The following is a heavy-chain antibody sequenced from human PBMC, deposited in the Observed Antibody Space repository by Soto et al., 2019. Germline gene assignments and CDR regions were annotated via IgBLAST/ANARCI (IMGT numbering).Heavy chain of an antibody. CDR3: ARAFSSSGWYYFDY. V-gene: IGHV3-13*05. D-gene: IGHD6-19*01. CDR2: IGTAGDP. Sequence: PGGSLRLSCAASGFTLSSYDMHWVRQATGKGLEWVSAIGTAGDPYYPGSVRGRFTISREDAKNSLYLQMNSLRAGDTAVYYCARAFSSSGWYYFDYWGQGTLVTVSS. J-gene: IGHJ4*02. CDR1: GFTLSSYD.